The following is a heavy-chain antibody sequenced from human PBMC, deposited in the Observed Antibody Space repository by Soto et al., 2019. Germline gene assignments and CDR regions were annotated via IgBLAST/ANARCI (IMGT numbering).Heavy chain of an antibody. J-gene: IGHJ4*02. D-gene: IGHD1-26*01. V-gene: IGHV4-59*01. CDR1: GGSISSYY. Sequence: QVQLQESGPGMVNPPETLSLTCTVSGGSISSYYWSWIRHPPGKGLEWIGYIYYSGSTNYIPSLKSRVTISVDTSKNQFSVKLRSVSAADTAVYYCARDMAPVGEIDYWCQGTLVPGS. CDR3: ARDMAPVGEIDY. CDR2: IYYSGST.